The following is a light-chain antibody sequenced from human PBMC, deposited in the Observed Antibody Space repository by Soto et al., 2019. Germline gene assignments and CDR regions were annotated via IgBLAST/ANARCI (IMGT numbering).Light chain of an antibody. CDR2: GAS. V-gene: IGKV3-15*01. Sequence: EIVLTQSPATLSLSPGERATLSCRASQSVSGYLAWYQQKPGQAPRLLIYGASTRATGIPARLSGSGSGTEFTLTISSLQSEDFAVYYCQQYNNWPLTFGGGTKVDIK. CDR1: QSVSGY. CDR3: QQYNNWPLT. J-gene: IGKJ4*01.